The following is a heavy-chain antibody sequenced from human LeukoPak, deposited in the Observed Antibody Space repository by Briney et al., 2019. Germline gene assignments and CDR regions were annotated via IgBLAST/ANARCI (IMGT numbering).Heavy chain of an antibody. V-gene: IGHV3-23*01. J-gene: IGHJ5*02. D-gene: IGHD3-9*01. CDR3: AKVRYFDWLLPDNWFDP. CDR2: ISGSGDST. Sequence: QPGGSLRLSCAASGLTFSSYGMSWVRQAPGKGLEWVSAISGSGDSTYYADSVKGRFTISRDNSKNTLYLQMNSLRAEDTAVYYCAKVRYFDWLLPDNWFDPWGQGTLVTVSS. CDR1: GLTFSSYG.